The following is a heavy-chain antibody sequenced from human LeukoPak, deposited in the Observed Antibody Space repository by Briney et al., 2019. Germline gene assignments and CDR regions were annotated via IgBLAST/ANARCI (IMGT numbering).Heavy chain of an antibody. V-gene: IGHV1-2*02. CDR2: INPNSGGT. CDR1: GYTFTSYD. D-gene: IGHD2-2*02. Sequence: ASVKVSCKASGYTFTSYDINWVRQAPGQGLEWMGWINPNSGGTNYAQKFQGRVTMTRDTSISTAYMELSRLRSDDTAVYYCARSSKYCSSTSCYTEVDYWGQGTLVTVSS. CDR3: ARSSKYCSSTSCYTEVDY. J-gene: IGHJ4*02.